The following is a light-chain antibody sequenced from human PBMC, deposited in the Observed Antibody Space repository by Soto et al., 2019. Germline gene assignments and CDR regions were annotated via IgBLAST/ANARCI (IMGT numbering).Light chain of an antibody. CDR3: QQYNGWPWT. V-gene: IGKV3-15*01. CDR1: QTIGNK. J-gene: IGKJ1*01. Sequence: EIVLAQSPATLSVSPLEIVTLSFMATQTIGNKLAWYLQRPGQAPRLLMYGASTRATDIPARFSGSGSGTEFTLTITGLQSEDFAVYYCQQYNGWPWTFGLGTKVDIK. CDR2: GAS.